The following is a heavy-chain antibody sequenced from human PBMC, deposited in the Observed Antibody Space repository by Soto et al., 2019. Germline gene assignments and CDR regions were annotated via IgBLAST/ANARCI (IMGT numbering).Heavy chain of an antibody. Sequence: GGSLRLSCSASGFTFSIYAMHWVRQAPGKGLEYVSSISTNGGSTHYADSVKGRFTISRDNSKNTQYLQMSSLRADDTAVYYCVKFWGPIPATVDDYWGQGTLVTVSS. V-gene: IGHV3-64D*06. CDR2: ISTNGGST. J-gene: IGHJ4*02. D-gene: IGHD6-13*01. CDR3: VKFWGPIPATVDDY. CDR1: GFTFSIYA.